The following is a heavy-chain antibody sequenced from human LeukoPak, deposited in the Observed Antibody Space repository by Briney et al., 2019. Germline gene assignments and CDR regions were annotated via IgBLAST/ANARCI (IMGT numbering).Heavy chain of an antibody. Sequence: GGSLRLSCAASGFSFSTYWMSWVRQASGKGLEWVANIKQDGSEKDYVDSVKGRFSISRDNAKNSLYLQMNSLRAEDTAVYYCARDRVGGFDMWGQGTMVTVSS. J-gene: IGHJ3*02. CDR2: IKQDGSEK. D-gene: IGHD1-26*01. CDR1: GFSFSTYW. V-gene: IGHV3-7*05. CDR3: ARDRVGGFDM.